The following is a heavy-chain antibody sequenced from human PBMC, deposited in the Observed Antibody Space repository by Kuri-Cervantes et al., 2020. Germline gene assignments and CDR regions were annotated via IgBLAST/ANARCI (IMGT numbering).Heavy chain of an antibody. D-gene: IGHD2-8*01. CDR2: INPNSGGT. CDR3: AKDRGCERLREFDY. V-gene: IGHV1-2*02. Sequence: AAAKVFCKASGYTFTGYYMHWVRQAPGQGLEWMGWINPNSGGTNYAQKFKGRVTMTRDTSMSTAYMELSRLRSEDTALYYFAKDRGCERLREFDYWGQGTLVTVSS. J-gene: IGHJ4*02. CDR1: GYTFTGYY.